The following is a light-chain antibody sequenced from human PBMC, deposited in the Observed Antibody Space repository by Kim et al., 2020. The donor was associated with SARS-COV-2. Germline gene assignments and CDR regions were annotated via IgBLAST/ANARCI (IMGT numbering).Light chain of an antibody. CDR3: QQSYSTLPST. J-gene: IGKJ2*01. CDR1: QSISRY. CDR2: AAS. V-gene: IGKV1-39*01. Sequence: ASVGGRVTVTFRASQSISRYLNWYQQKPGKAPNLLIYAASTLERGVPSRFSGSGSGTDFTLTISSLQPEDFATYYSQQSYSTLPSTFGQGTKLEIK.